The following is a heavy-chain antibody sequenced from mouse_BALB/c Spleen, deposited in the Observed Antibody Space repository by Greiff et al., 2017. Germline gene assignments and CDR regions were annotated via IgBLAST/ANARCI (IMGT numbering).Heavy chain of an antibody. CDR3: ARDGNYDWYFDV. D-gene: IGHD2-1*01. J-gene: IGHJ1*01. V-gene: IGHV5-6-5*01. Sequence: EVKLMESGGGLVQPGGSRKLSCAASGFTFSSFGMHWVRQAPEKGLEWVAYISSGGSTYYPDSVKGRFTISRDNARNILYLQMSSLRSEDTAMYYCARDGNYDWYFDVWGAGTTVTVSS. CDR2: ISSGGST. CDR1: GFTFSSFG.